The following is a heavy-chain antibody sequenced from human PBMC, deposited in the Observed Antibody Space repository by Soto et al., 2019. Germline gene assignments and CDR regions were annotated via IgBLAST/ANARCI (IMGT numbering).Heavy chain of an antibody. CDR1: GGSISSYY. V-gene: IGHV4-59*08. D-gene: IGHD1-26*01. CDR3: ARGGGKSYFDY. CDR2: IYYSGSA. J-gene: IGHJ4*02. Sequence: PSETLSLTCTVSGGSISSYYWSWIRQPPGKGLEWIGYIYYSGSANYNPSLKSRVTISVDTSKNQFSLKLNSMTAADTAVYYCARGGGKSYFDYGGKEPLLTVPS.